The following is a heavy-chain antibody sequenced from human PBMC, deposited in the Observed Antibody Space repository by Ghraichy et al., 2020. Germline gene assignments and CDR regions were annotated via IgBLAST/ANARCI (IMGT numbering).Heavy chain of an antibody. V-gene: IGHV3-21*04. Sequence: GGSLRLSCAASGFTFSSYSMHWVRQAPGKGLEWVSSLSSKGHFLYYADSVNGRFTISRDNAKNSLYLQLNSLTAEDSAVYYCARERLYFYDGSGHYYFECKGQGTLVTVSS. D-gene: IGHD3-22*01. J-gene: IGHJ4*02. CDR3: ARERLYFYDGSGHYYFEC. CDR2: LSSKGHFL. CDR1: GFTFSSYS.